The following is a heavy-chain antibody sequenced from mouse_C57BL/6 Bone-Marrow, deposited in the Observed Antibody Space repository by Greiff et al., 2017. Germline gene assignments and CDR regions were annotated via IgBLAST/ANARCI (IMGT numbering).Heavy chain of an antibody. Sequence: QVQLQQPGTELVKPGASVKLSCKASGYTFTSYWMHWVKQRPGQGLEWIGNINPSNGGTNYNEKFKSKATLTVDKSSSTAYMQLSSLTSEASAVYDCARGDYYASYYFDYWGQGTTLTVSS. D-gene: IGHD1-1*01. V-gene: IGHV1-53*01. CDR2: INPSNGGT. CDR3: ARGDYYASYYFDY. J-gene: IGHJ2*01. CDR1: GYTFTSYW.